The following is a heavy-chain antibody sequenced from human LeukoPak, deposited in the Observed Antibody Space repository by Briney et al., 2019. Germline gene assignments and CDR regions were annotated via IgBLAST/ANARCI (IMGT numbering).Heavy chain of an antibody. J-gene: IGHJ4*02. CDR1: GFTFSSYA. CDR2: ISGSGGST. CDR3: VRREYDSSGYSYYFDY. V-gene: IGHV3-23*01. D-gene: IGHD3-22*01. Sequence: GGSLRLSCAASGFTFSSYAMNWVRQAPGKGLQWVSAISGSGGSTYYADSVKGRFTISRDNSKNTLYLQMNSLRAEDTAVYYCVRREYDSSGYSYYFDYWGQGTLVTVSS.